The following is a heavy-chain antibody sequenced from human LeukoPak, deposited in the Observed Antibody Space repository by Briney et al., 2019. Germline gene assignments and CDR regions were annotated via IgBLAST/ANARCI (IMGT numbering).Heavy chain of an antibody. D-gene: IGHD7-27*01. CDR2: ISGTGTYI. J-gene: IGHJ4*02. CDR3: ATYGTNWGYYFDS. CDR1: GFTLRSYS. V-gene: IGHV3-21*01. Sequence: PGGSLRLSCAASGFTLRSYSMHWVRQAPGKGLEWVSSISGTGTYIYYADSVQGRFTISRENAKKPLYLQMNSLRAEDTAVYYCATYGTNWGYYFDSWGQGTLVTVSS.